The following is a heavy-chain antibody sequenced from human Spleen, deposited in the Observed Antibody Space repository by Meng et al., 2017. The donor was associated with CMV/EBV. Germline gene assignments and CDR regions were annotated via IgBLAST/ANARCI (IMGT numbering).Heavy chain of an antibody. J-gene: IGHJ5*02. V-gene: IGHV1-69*02. CDR2: IIPILGIA. CDR1: GGTFSSYT. Sequence: KVSCKASGGTFSSYTISWVRQAPGQGLEWMGRIIPILGIANYAQKFQGRVTITADKSTSTAYMELSSLRSVDTAVYYCARFSNWFDPWGQGTLVTVSS. CDR3: ARFSNWFDP.